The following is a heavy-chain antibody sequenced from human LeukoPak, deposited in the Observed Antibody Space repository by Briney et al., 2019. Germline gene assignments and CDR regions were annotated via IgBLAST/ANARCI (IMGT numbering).Heavy chain of an antibody. V-gene: IGHV4-34*01. CDR1: GGSFSGYY. CDR3: ARAYCSSTSCPH. D-gene: IGHD2-2*01. Sequence: SETLSLTCAVYGGSFSGYYWSWIRQPPGKGLEWIGEINHSGSTNYNPSLKSRVTISVDTSKNQFSLKLSSVTATDTAVYYCARAYCSSTSCPHWGQGTLVTVSS. CDR2: INHSGST. J-gene: IGHJ4*02.